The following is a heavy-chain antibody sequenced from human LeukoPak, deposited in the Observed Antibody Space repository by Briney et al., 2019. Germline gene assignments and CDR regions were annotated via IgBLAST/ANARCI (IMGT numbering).Heavy chain of an antibody. D-gene: IGHD6-19*01. CDR1: GFTFGNSA. V-gene: IGHV3-64*02. J-gene: IGHJ4*02. CDR3: ARGLAISSSGWYDTFDY. CDR2: ISTNGDRT. Sequence: GGSLRLSCAASGFTFGNSAMYWVRQAPGKGLEFVSVISTNGDRTYYADSVKGRFTISRDNSKNTLYLQMGSLRADDMAVYYCARGLAISSSGWYDTFDYWGQGALVTVSS.